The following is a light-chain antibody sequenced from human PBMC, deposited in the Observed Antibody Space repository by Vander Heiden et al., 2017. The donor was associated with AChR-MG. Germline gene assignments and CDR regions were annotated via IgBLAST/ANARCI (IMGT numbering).Light chain of an antibody. Sequence: IQITQSTSTLSPSVGDRVTIACRASLCIRTSSVWYPQEPGKAPKLLNYKASSLESGVPSRFSGSGSGKEFTLTISSLQPDEFATYYCQQYNSYSTWTFGQRTKVEIK. CDR3: QQYNSYSTWT. CDR1: LCIRTS. J-gene: IGKJ1*01. V-gene: IGKV1-5*03. CDR2: KAS.